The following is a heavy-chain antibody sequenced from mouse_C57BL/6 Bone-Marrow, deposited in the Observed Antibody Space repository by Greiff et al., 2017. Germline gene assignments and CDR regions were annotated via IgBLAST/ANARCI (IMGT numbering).Heavy chain of an antibody. D-gene: IGHD1-1*01. CDR2: IDPENGDP. Sequence: EVQLQQSGAELVRPGASVKLSCTASGFTFNDDYMPWVKQRPEQGLEWIGWIDPENGDPEYASKFQGKATITADTSSNTAYLQLSSLTSEDTAVYYCTTVVHYWGQGTTLTVSS. J-gene: IGHJ2*01. V-gene: IGHV14-4*01. CDR1: GFTFNDDY. CDR3: TTVVHY.